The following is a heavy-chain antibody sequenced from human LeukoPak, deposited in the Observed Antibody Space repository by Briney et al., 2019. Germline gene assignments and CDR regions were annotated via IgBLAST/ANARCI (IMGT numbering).Heavy chain of an antibody. J-gene: IGHJ2*01. Sequence: PGGSQRLSCAASGFTVSSNYMSWVRQAPGKGLEWVSDIYSGGSKYYADSVKGRFTISRDNSKNTLYLQVNSLRAEDTAVYYCAREVPYEYYYDSSWYFDLWGRGTLVTVSS. CDR3: AREVPYEYYYDSSWYFDL. D-gene: IGHD3-22*01. V-gene: IGHV3-66*01. CDR1: GFTVSSNY. CDR2: IYSGGSK.